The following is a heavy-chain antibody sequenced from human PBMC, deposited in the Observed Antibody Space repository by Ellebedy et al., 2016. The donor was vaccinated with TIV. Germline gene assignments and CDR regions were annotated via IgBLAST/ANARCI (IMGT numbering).Heavy chain of an antibody. D-gene: IGHD2-15*01. J-gene: IGHJ6*02. CDR1: GFTFSDYY. CDR2: ISGSGGST. Sequence: GGSLRLXCAASGFTFSDYYMSWIRQAPGKGLEWVSAISGSGGSTYYADSVKGRFTISRDNSKNTLYLQMNSLRAEDTAVYYCAKDQAATHTLYYYYGMDVWGQGTTVTVSS. CDR3: AKDQAATHTLYYYYGMDV. V-gene: IGHV3-23*01.